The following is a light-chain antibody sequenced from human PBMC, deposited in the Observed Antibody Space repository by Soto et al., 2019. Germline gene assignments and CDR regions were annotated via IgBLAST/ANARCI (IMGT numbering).Light chain of an antibody. Sequence: MTQSPRSVPGRAGEQASIVGGSRQNLLHSDGYNYLDWYLQKPGQSPQLLIYLGSNRASGVPDRFSGSGSGTDFTLKLSRVEAEDVAVYYCMQAVETPWTFGQGTKVDIK. J-gene: IGKJ1*01. CDR3: MQAVETPWT. CDR2: LGS. CDR1: QNLLHSDGYNY. V-gene: IGKV2-28*01.